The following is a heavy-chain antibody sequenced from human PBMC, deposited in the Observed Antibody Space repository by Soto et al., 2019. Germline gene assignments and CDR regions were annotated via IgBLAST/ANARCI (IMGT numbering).Heavy chain of an antibody. V-gene: IGHV3-48*03. CDR1: GFTFSSFE. CDR2: IGSSGSTI. J-gene: IGHJ4*02. Sequence: GGSLRLSCAASGFTFSSFEMNWVRQAPGKGLEWVSKIGSSGSTIWYADSVKGRFTISRDNAKNSLYLRMNSLRGEDTAVYYCARATYSSSYYFDSWGQGTLVTVSS. CDR3: ARATYSSSYYFDS. D-gene: IGHD6-6*01.